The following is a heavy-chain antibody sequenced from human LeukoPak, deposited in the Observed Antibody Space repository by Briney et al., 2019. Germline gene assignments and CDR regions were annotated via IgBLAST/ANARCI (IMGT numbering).Heavy chain of an antibody. J-gene: IGHJ3*02. CDR3: ARHRAAIDHYGHYDAFDI. CDR2: SCHGGRT. V-gene: IGHV4-39*01. CDR1: GVSISSNDYY. Sequence: SGSLFLTCSVSGVSISSNDYYWGLIRPPPGKVLEWIGSSCHGGRTYYNASLKSRFTISEDTSKNQFYLQLSLLTAEDTAVYFCARHRAAIDHYGHYDAFDIWGQGTILTVSS. D-gene: IGHD3-10*01.